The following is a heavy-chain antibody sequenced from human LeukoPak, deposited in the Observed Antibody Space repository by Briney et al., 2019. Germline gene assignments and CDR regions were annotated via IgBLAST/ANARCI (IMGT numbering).Heavy chain of an antibody. CDR1: GYSISSGSY. Sequence: SETLSLTCTVSGYSISSGSYWGWIRQPPGQGLEWVGSIYHSGSTYHNPSLKSRVTISVDTSKNQFSLKLRSVTAADTAVYYCARPTARLGWFDPWGQGTLVTVSS. J-gene: IGHJ5*02. V-gene: IGHV4-38-2*02. CDR3: ARPTARLGWFDP. D-gene: IGHD6-6*01. CDR2: IYHSGST.